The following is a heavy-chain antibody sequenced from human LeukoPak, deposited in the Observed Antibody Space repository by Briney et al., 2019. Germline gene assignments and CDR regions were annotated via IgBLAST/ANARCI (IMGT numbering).Heavy chain of an antibody. V-gene: IGHV4-59*01. Sequence: SETLSLTCTVSGGSISSYYWSWIRQPPGKGLEWIGYIYYSGSTNYNPSLESRVTISVDTSKNQFSLKLSSVTAADTAVYYCAREMRWGASSTSCYFDYWGQGTLVTVSS. CDR1: GGSISSYY. CDR2: IYYSGST. J-gene: IGHJ4*02. CDR3: AREMRWGASSTSCYFDY. D-gene: IGHD2-2*01.